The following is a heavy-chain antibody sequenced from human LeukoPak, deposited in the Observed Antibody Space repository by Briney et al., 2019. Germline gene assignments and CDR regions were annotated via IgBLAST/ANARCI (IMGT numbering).Heavy chain of an antibody. Sequence: ASVKVSCKASRGIYSNYAISWVGQAPGQGGEWMGWINAYNGNTNYAQKLQGRVTMTPDTSTSTAYMEQRSLRSEDTAVYYCARTGLGYYGSGSYYYYYMDVWGKGTTVSVSS. D-gene: IGHD3-10*01. J-gene: IGHJ6*03. CDR2: INAYNGNT. CDR3: ARTGLGYYGSGSYYYYYMDV. V-gene: IGHV1-18*01. CDR1: RGIYSNYA.